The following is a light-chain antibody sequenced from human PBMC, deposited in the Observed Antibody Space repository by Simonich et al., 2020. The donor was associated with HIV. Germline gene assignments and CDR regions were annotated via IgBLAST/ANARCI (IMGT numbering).Light chain of an antibody. J-gene: IGLJ3*02. V-gene: IGLV2-14*01. Sequence: QSALTQPASVSGSPGQSITISCTGTSSDVGGYNNVSWYQQHPGKAPKLMIYDVSKRPSWVSNRFSGSKSGNTASLTISGLQAEDEADYYCSSYTSSSTWVFGGGTKLTVL. CDR3: SSYTSSSTWV. CDR1: SSDVGGYNN. CDR2: DVS.